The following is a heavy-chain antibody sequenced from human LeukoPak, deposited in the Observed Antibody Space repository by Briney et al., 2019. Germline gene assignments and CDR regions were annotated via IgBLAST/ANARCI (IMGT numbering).Heavy chain of an antibody. CDR2: ISGSGGGT. CDR3: AKNLLGSGAYSWYFDL. Sequence: PGGSLRLSCAASGFTFSSHGMSWVRQAPGKGLEWVSGISGSGGGTFYADSVKGRVTISRDNSKNTLYLQMNSLRAEDTAVYSCAKNLLGSGAYSWYFDLWGRGTLVTVSS. D-gene: IGHD1-26*01. J-gene: IGHJ2*01. V-gene: IGHV3-23*01. CDR1: GFTFSSHG.